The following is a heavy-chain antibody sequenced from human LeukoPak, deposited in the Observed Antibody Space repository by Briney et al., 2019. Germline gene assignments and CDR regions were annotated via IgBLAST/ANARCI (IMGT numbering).Heavy chain of an antibody. V-gene: IGHV4-59*01. CDR1: GGSISSYY. CDR3: ARGYYYGSGSFYFDY. Sequence: SETLSLTCTVSGGSISSYYWSWIRQPPGKGLEWIGYIYYSGSTNYNPSLKSRVTISVDTSKNQFSLKLSSVTAADTAVYYCARGYYYGSGSFYFDYWGQGTLVTVSS. D-gene: IGHD3-10*01. J-gene: IGHJ4*02. CDR2: IYYSGST.